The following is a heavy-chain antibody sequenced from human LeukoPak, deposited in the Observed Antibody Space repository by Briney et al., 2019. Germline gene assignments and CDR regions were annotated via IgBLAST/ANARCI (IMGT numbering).Heavy chain of an antibody. J-gene: IGHJ4*02. CDR3: AKDPASGYCTGGTCYDSPFDS. D-gene: IGHD2-15*01. CDR1: GFTFSTYA. CDR2: ITASAGTT. V-gene: IGHV3-23*01. Sequence: GGSLRLSCAASGFTFSTYAMTWVRQAPGKGLEWASLITASAGTTYYADSVKGRFTISRDNSKNTLFLQMNSLRAEDTALYYCAKDPASGYCTGGTCYDSPFDSWGQGTLVTVSS.